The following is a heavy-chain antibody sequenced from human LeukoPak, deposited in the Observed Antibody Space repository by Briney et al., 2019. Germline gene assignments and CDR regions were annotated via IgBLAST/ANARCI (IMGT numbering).Heavy chain of an antibody. D-gene: IGHD2-8*01. V-gene: IGHV4-59*01. J-gene: IGHJ5*02. Sequence: SETLSLTCTVSGGSISSYYWSWLRQPPGKGLEWIGYIYYSGSTNYNPSLKSRVTISVDTSKNQFSLKLSSVTAADTAVYYCARGSNGVWNWFDPWGQGTLVTVSS. CDR1: GGSISSYY. CDR2: IYYSGST. CDR3: ARGSNGVWNWFDP.